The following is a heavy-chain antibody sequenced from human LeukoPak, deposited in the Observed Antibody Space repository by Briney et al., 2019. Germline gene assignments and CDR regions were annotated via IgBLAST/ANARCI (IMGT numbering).Heavy chain of an antibody. Sequence: SETLSLTCTVSGGSVISSNYYWAWIRQPPGKELEWLATVYNSGTTYYTPSLKSRATISVDTSKDQFSLKLDSVTAADTAMYYCARLWFGNGRTFDPWGQGTLVTVSS. D-gene: IGHD3-10*01. J-gene: IGHJ5*02. CDR2: VYNSGTT. CDR1: GGSVISSNYY. CDR3: ARLWFGNGRTFDP. V-gene: IGHV4-39*01.